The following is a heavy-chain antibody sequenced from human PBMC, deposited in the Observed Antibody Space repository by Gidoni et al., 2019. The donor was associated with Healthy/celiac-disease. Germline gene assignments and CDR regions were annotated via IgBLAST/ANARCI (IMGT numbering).Heavy chain of an antibody. CDR2: IYSGGST. Sequence: EVQLVESGGGLIEPGGSVRLSCAASGFPVSSNYMSWVRPAPGKGLEWVSVIYSGGSTYYGDAVKGRFTISRDNSKNTLYLQINRLRAGDTAVYYCARGGSSGWYKHLQHWGQGTLVTVSS. D-gene: IGHD6-19*01. CDR1: GFPVSSNY. CDR3: ARGGSSGWYKHLQH. V-gene: IGHV3-53*01. J-gene: IGHJ1*01.